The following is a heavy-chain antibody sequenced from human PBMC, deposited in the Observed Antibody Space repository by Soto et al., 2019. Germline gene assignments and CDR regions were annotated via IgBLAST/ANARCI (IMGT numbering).Heavy chain of an antibody. J-gene: IGHJ4*02. CDR3: VRQPYGAYRYFFDN. CDR2: INHSGST. V-gene: IGHV4-34*01. D-gene: IGHD5-18*01. Sequence: PSETLSLTCAVYCGSFSGYYWSWIRQPPGKGLEWIGEINHSGSTNYNPSLKSRVTISVDTSKNQFSLKLSSVTATDTAVYYCVRQPYGAYRYFFDNWGQGTLVTVSS. CDR1: CGSFSGYY.